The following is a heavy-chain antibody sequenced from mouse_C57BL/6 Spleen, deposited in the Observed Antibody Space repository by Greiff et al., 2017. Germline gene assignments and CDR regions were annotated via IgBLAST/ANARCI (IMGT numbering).Heavy chain of an antibody. CDR1: GYTFTDYY. J-gene: IGHJ2*01. CDR3: ARSAQATLCDY. Sequence: VQLQQSGPVLVKPGASVKMSCKASGYTFTDYYMNWVKQSHGKSLEWIGVINPYNGGTSYNQKFKGKATLTVDKSSSTAYMELNSLTSEDSAVYYCARSAQATLCDYWGQGTTLTVSS. CDR2: INPYNGGT. D-gene: IGHD3-2*02. V-gene: IGHV1-19*01.